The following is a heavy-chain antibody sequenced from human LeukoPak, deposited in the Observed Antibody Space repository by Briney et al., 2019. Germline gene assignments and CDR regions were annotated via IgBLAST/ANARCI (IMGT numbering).Heavy chain of an antibody. CDR3: ASRSSVAGTGPG. CDR2: IKQDGRET. CDR1: GFTLSSYW. D-gene: IGHD6-13*01. V-gene: IGHV3-7*01. J-gene: IGHJ4*02. Sequence: AGSLRLSCVASGFTLSSYWMSWVRQAPGNGREWVANIKQDGRETYYVDSVKGRFTISRDNAKNSLYLQMNRLSGEDTAVYYWASRSSVAGTGPGWGQGTLVTVSS.